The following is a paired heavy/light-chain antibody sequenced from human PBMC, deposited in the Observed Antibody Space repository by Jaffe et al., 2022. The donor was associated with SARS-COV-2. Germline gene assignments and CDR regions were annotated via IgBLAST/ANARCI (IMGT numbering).Heavy chain of an antibody. CDR1: GFTFSDYY. V-gene: IGHV3-11*06. D-gene: IGHD3-22*01. Sequence: QVQLVESGGGLVKPGGSLRLSCAASGFTFSDYYMSWIRQAPGKGLEWVSYISSSSSYTNYADSVKGRFTISRDNAKNSLYLQMNSLRAEDTAVYYCARVADSSGYYYTDPYYFDYWGQGTLVTVSS. J-gene: IGHJ4*02. CDR3: ARVADSSGYYYTDPYYFDY. CDR2: ISSSSSYT.
Light chain of an antibody. J-gene: IGLJ1*01. CDR1: SSNIGAGYD. CDR2: GNS. Sequence: QSVLTQPPSVSGAPGQRVTISCTGSSSNIGAGYDVHWYQQLPGTAPKLLIYGNSNRPSGVPDRFSGSKSGTSASLAITGLQAEDEADYYCQSYDSSLSGSNVFGTGTKVTVL. V-gene: IGLV1-40*01. CDR3: QSYDSSLSGSNV.